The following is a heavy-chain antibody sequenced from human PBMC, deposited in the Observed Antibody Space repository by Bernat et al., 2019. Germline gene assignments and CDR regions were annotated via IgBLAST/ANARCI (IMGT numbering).Heavy chain of an antibody. V-gene: IGHV7-4-1*02. CDR2: INTNTGNP. Sequence: QVQLVQSGAEVKKPGASVKVSCKASGYTFTNYAINWVRQAPGQGLEWMGWINTNTGNPTYAQGLTGRFVFSLDTSVSTAYLQINSLKAEDTAVYYCARLIKEDCNWGQGTLVTVSS. CDR3: ARLIKEDCN. D-gene: IGHD2-21*02. CDR1: GYTFTNYA. J-gene: IGHJ4*02.